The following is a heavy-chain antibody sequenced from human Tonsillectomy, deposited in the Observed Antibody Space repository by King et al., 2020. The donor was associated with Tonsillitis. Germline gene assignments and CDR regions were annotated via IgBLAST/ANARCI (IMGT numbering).Heavy chain of an antibody. CDR3: ASSIAARSFDY. CDR1: GGSISSGGFA. J-gene: IGHJ4*02. V-gene: IGHV4-30-2*01. CDR2: IFHSGST. D-gene: IGHD6-6*01. Sequence: QLQESGSGLVKPSQTLSLTCAVSGGSISSGGFAWSWIRQPPGEGLEWIGYIFHSGSTYYTPSLKSRVTISLDRSKNKFSLKLSSVTAADTAVYYCASSIAARSFDYWGQGTLVTVSS.